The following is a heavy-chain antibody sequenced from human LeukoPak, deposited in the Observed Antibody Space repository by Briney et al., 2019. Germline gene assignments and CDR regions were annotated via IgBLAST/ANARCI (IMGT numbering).Heavy chain of an antibody. CDR3: TRISSSPAALYYYYMDV. V-gene: IGHV3-49*04. Sequence: PGGSLRLSCTASGFIFGDNPLNWVRQAPGKGLEWVGLIRSRRYGGTTEYVASVNGRFSISRDDSKNIVYLQMNSLRDEDTAVYFCTRISSSPAALYYYYMDVWGKGIPVTVSS. D-gene: IGHD6-6*01. CDR1: GFIFGDNP. CDR2: IRSRRYGGTT. J-gene: IGHJ6*03.